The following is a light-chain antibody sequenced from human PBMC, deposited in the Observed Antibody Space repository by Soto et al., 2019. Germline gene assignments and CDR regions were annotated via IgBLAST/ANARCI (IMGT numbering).Light chain of an antibody. J-gene: IGLJ2*01. CDR1: DIGDKS. V-gene: IGLV3-21*02. Sequence: SYVVTQPPSVSVAPGQTARISCGGIDIGDKSVHWYQQRPGQAPVLVVCEDTDRPSGIPERFSGSNSGNTATLTISRVEAGDEADYYCQVWDTSSDHRGVFGGGTKLTVL. CDR2: EDT. CDR3: QVWDTSSDHRGV.